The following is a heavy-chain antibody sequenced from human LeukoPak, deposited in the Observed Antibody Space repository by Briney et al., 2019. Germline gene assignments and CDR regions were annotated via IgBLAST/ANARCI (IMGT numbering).Heavy chain of an antibody. Sequence: SVKASCKASGGTFSSYAISWVRQAPGQGLEWMGGIIPIFGTANYAQKFQGRVTITADESTSTAYMELSSLRSEDTAVYYCARAGIPIAAAGISFDYWGQGTLVTVSS. CDR1: GGTFSSYA. V-gene: IGHV1-69*01. J-gene: IGHJ4*02. D-gene: IGHD6-13*01. CDR3: ARAGIPIAAAGISFDY. CDR2: IIPIFGTA.